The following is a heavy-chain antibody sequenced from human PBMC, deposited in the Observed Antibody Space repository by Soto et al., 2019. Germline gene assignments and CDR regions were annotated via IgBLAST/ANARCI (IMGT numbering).Heavy chain of an antibody. CDR2: IIHILNLV. Sequence: VQLEQSETEVRKPGSSVKLSCKTYVDSFHDYAISWVRQAPGQGLEWMGGIIHILNLVRYAEKLQGRVTIRATDSTGTGSWEVTRWRSEDTATYDCATATESTPGGRLDGWGLWTTVSVSS. J-gene: IGHJ6*02. CDR1: VDSFHDYA. V-gene: IGHV1-69*01. D-gene: IGHD3-16*01. CDR3: ATATESTPGGRLDG.